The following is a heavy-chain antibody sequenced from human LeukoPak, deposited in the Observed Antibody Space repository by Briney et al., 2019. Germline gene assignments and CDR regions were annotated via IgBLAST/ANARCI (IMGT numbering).Heavy chain of an antibody. D-gene: IGHD3-10*01. J-gene: IGHJ6*03. V-gene: IGHV4-4*09. CDR2: IYTSVST. Sequence: SETLSLTCTVSGGSISSYSWSWIRQPPGKGLEWIGYIYTSVSTNYNPSLRSRVTISVDTSKNQFSLKLSSVTAADTAVYYCARTNPHSSGSYYYYYYMDVWGKGTTVTVSS. CDR1: GGSISSYS. CDR3: ARTNPHSSGSYYYYYYMDV.